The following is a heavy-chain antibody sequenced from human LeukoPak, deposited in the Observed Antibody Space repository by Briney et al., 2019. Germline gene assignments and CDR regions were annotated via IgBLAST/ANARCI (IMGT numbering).Heavy chain of an antibody. CDR3: ATGSSRFLEWFFDY. D-gene: IGHD3-3*01. CDR2: FDPEDGET. V-gene: IGHV1-24*01. J-gene: IGHJ4*02. Sequence: ASVKVSCKVSGYTLTELSMHWVRQAPGKGLEWMGGFDPEDGETIYAQKFQGRVTMTEDTSTDTAYMELSSLRSEDTAVYYCATGSSRFLEWFFDYWGQGTLVTVSS. CDR1: GYTLTELS.